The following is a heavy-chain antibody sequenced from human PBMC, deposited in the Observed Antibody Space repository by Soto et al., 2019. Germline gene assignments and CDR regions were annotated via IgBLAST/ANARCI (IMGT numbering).Heavy chain of an antibody. J-gene: IGHJ4*02. CDR1: GFTFSSYA. Sequence: GGSLRLSCAASGFTFSSYAMSWVRQAPGKGLEWVSAISGSGGSTYYADSVKGRFTISRDNSKNTLYLQMNSLRAEDTAVYYCAKDRMRYNWNQSQYYFDYWGQGTLVTVSS. D-gene: IGHD1-20*01. CDR2: ISGSGGST. CDR3: AKDRMRYNWNQSQYYFDY. V-gene: IGHV3-23*01.